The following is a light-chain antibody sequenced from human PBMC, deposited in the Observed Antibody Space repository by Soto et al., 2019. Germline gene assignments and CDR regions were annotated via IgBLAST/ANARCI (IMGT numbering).Light chain of an antibody. CDR2: DAS. Sequence: EIVLTQSPATLSLSPGDRATLSCRASQSVSSYLAWYQQKPGQAPTLLIYDASNRATGIPARFSGSGSGTDFTLTISSLEPEDFAVYYCQRRTKWPSSLFGQGTRLEIK. J-gene: IGKJ5*01. CDR3: QRRTKWPSSL. CDR1: QSVSSY. V-gene: IGKV3-11*01.